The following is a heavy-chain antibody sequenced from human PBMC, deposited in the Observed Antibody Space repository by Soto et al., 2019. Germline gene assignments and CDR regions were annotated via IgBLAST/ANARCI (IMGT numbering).Heavy chain of an antibody. Sequence: SVKVSCKASGYTFTRYYISWVRQAPGQGLEWMGGIIPIFGTANYAQKFQGRVTITADESTSTAYMELSSLRSEDTGVYYWARMVWCSGGTCLSPWAKGTPVTVSS. CDR3: ARMVWCSGGTCLSP. D-gene: IGHD2-15*01. CDR1: GYTFTRYY. V-gene: IGHV1-69*13. J-gene: IGHJ5*02. CDR2: IIPIFGTA.